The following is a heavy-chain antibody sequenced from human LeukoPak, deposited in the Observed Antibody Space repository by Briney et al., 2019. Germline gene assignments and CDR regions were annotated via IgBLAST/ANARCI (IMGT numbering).Heavy chain of an antibody. CDR2: IKQDGSEK. CDR1: GFTFSSYW. CDR3: ARVGPPYYYYYMDV. V-gene: IGHV3-7*01. Sequence: PGGSLRLPCAASGFTFSSYWMTWVRQAPGKGLEWVANIKQDGSEKYSVDSLKGRFTISRDNAKKLLYLQMNSLRVEDTAVYYCARVGPPYYYYYMDVWGKGTTVTVSS. J-gene: IGHJ6*03.